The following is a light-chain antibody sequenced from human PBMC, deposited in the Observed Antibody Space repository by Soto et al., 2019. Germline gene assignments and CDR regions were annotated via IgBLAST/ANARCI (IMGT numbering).Light chain of an antibody. CDR3: QQYNTYST. V-gene: IGKV1-5*01. Sequence: DIPMTQFPSTLSASVRDRVTITCRASQSISNWLAWYQQKPGKTPKLLIYDASSLKSGVPSRFSGSGSGTEFTLTISSLQPDDVATYYCQQYNTYSTFGQGTKVE. CDR2: DAS. CDR1: QSISNW. J-gene: IGKJ2*01.